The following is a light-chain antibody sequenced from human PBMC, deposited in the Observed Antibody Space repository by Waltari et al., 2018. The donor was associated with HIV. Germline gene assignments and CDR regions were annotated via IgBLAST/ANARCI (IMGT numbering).Light chain of an antibody. CDR2: GNS. V-gene: IGLV1-40*01. Sequence: QSALIQPASVSGAPGQRVTISCTGSSSNIGAGYDVHWYQQLPGTAPKLLIYGNSSRPSGVPDRFSGSKSGTSASLAITGLQAEDEADYYCQSYDSSLSGVVFGGGTKLTVL. CDR3: QSYDSSLSGVV. CDR1: SSNIGAGYD. J-gene: IGLJ2*01.